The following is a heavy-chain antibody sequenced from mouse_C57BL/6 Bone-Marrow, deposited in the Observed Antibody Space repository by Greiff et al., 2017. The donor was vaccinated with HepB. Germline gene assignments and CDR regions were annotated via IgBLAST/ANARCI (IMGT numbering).Heavy chain of an antibody. V-gene: IGHV5-6*01. J-gene: IGHJ3*01. Sequence: VQLKESGGDLVKPGGSLKLSCAASGFTFSSYGMSWVRQTPDKRLEWVATISSGGSYTYYPDSVKGRFTISRDKAKNTLYLQMSSLKSEDTAMYYCARQLPWFAYWGQGTLVTVSA. CDR3: ARQLPWFAY. CDR2: ISSGGSYT. CDR1: GFTFSSYG.